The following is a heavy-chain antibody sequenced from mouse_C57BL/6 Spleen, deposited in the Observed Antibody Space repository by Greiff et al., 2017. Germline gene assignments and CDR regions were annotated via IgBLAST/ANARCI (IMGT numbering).Heavy chain of an antibody. Sequence: EVQLQQSGPELVQPGASVKMSCKASGYTFTDYNMHWVKQRHGKSLEWIGYINPNNGGTSYNQKFKGKATLTVNKSSSTAYMELRSLTSEDSAVYYCSLYDYDVAYWGQGTLVTVSA. J-gene: IGHJ3*01. D-gene: IGHD2-4*01. V-gene: IGHV1-22*01. CDR3: SLYDYDVAY. CDR2: INPNNGGT. CDR1: GYTFTDYN.